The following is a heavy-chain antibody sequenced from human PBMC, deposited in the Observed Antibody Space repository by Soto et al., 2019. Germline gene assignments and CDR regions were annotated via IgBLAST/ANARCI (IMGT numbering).Heavy chain of an antibody. CDR2: ISGSGGHS. V-gene: IGHV3-23*01. Sequence: TGGSLRLSCAASGFTFNDYAMAWVRQAPGQGLEWVSSISGSGGHSSYVDSVRGRFTISRDNVNNILSLDMSDLRAEDTALYYCAKDCRRLAVTGSAFDSWGQGALVTVSS. J-gene: IGHJ4*02. CDR3: AKDCRRLAVTGSAFDS. CDR1: GFTFNDYA. D-gene: IGHD6-19*01.